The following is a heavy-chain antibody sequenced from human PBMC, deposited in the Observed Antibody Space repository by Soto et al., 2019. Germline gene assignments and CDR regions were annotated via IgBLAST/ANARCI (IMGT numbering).Heavy chain of an antibody. CDR3: TSGYFDSGHGYDL. V-gene: IGHV5-51*01. D-gene: IGHD3-10*01. CDR2: IFTRDSET. CDR1: GHLFNNHW. Sequence: GESLKISCKGPGHLFNNHWIGWVRQTPGKGLEWMGLIFTRDSETKTSPSFQGHVSFSVDNSINTVYLQWTSLKTTDTGSYLCTSGYFDSGHGYDLWGQGTLVTVSS. J-gene: IGHJ5*02.